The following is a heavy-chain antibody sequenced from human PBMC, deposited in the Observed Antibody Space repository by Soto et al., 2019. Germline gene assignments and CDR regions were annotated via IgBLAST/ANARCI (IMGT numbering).Heavy chain of an antibody. D-gene: IGHD6-13*01. CDR2: IVIGSDYT. Sequence: QVQLVESGGGLVKPGGSLRLSCAASGFAFGDYYMSWIRQAPGKGLEWVSYIVIGSDYTNYADSVKGRFTISRDNAKNSLYLEMNSLTVEDTAVYYCARLRASSWYMGGYLDYWGLGTLVTVSS. V-gene: IGHV3-11*06. J-gene: IGHJ4*02. CDR3: ARLRASSWYMGGYLDY. CDR1: GFAFGDYY.